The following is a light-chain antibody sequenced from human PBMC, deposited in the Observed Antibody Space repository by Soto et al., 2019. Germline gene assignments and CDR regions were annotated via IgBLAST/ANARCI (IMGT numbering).Light chain of an antibody. CDR1: QSLLHSNGXNY. CDR3: MQALQTPLT. J-gene: IGKJ4*01. Sequence: DIVMTXXXLXXXVTPGEPASISCRSSQSLLHSNGXNYLDWYLQKPGQSPQLLIYLGSNRASGVPDRFSGSGSGTDFTLKISRVEAEDVGVYYCMQALQTPLTFGGGTKVEIK. V-gene: IGKV2-28*01. CDR2: LGS.